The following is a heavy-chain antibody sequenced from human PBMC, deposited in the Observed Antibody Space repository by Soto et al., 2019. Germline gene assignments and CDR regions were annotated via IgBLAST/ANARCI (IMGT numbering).Heavy chain of an antibody. D-gene: IGHD6-19*01. CDR2: ISGSGGST. CDR1: GFTFSSYD. V-gene: IGHV3-23*01. CDR3: AKDYSSGQYFDY. J-gene: IGHJ4*02. Sequence: TGGSLRLSCAASGFTFSSYDMSWVRQAPGKGLEWVSAISGSGGSTYSADSVKGRFTISRDNSKNTMYLQMNSLRAEDTAVYYCAKDYSSGQYFDYWGQGTLVTVSS.